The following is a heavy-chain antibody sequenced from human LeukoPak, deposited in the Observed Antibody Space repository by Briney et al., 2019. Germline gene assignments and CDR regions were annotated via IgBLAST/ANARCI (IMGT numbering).Heavy chain of an antibody. CDR3: AKGVASSGYYFPFDY. J-gene: IGHJ4*02. V-gene: IGHV3-23*01. Sequence: GGTLRLSCAASGFTFSNYGMSWVRQAPGKGLEWVSLISGSGGSTYSADSVKGRFTISRDNSKNTLYLQMNSLRAEDTAVYYCAKGVASSGYYFPFDYWGQGTLVTASS. CDR2: ISGSGGST. D-gene: IGHD3-22*01. CDR1: GFTFSNYG.